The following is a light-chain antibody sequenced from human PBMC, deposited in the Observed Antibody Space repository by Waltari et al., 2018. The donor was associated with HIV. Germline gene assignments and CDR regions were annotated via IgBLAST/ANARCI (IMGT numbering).Light chain of an antibody. V-gene: IGLV2-14*01. Sequence: QSALTQPASVSGSPGQSVTIPCTGTSSDVCDYKYVSWYQQHPGKAPKLIIYDVSNRPSGVSNLFSGSKSGNTASLTISGLQTEDEADYYCSSYTSSSTRVFGTGTKVTVL. CDR2: DVS. J-gene: IGLJ1*01. CDR3: SSYTSSSTRV. CDR1: SSDVCDYKY.